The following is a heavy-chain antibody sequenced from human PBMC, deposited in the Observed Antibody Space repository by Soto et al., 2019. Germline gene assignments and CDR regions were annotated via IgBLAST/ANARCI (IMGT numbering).Heavy chain of an antibody. CDR1: VDSFSIYA. D-gene: IGHD1-7*01. CDR2: IIPIFGTA. V-gene: IGHV1-69*13. J-gene: IGHJ5*02. CDR3: ARVGRVELPPPHNWFDP. Sequence: SVKVSCKSSVDSFSIYASGCVLKTPGQGLEWMGGIIPIFGTANYAQKFQGRVTITADESTSTAYMELSSLRSEDTAVYYFARVGRVELPPPHNWFDPWGQGTLVTVSS.